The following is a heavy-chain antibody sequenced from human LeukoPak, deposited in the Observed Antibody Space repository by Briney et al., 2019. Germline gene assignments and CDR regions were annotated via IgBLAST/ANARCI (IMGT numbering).Heavy chain of an antibody. Sequence: PSETLSLTCAVYGGSFSGYYWSWIRQPPGKGLEWIGEINHSGSTNYNPSLKSRVTISVDTSKNQFSLKLSSVTAADTAVYYCARSTFPRYWGQGTLVTVSS. CDR3: ARSTFPRY. V-gene: IGHV4-34*01. CDR2: INHSGST. J-gene: IGHJ4*02. CDR1: GGSFSGYY. D-gene: IGHD2-2*01.